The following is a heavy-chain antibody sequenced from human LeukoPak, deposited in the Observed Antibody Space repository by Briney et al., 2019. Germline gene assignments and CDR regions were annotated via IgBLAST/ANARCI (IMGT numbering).Heavy chain of an antibody. CDR2: IYYSGST. Sequence: KPSETLSLTXTVSGGSISSYYWSWIRQPPGKGLEWIGYIYYSGSTNYNPSLKSRVTISVDTSKNQFSLKLSSVTAADTAVYYCARDGYYGSGSYLNWGQGTLVTVSS. CDR1: GGSISSYY. V-gene: IGHV4-59*01. D-gene: IGHD3-10*01. J-gene: IGHJ4*02. CDR3: ARDGYYGSGSYLN.